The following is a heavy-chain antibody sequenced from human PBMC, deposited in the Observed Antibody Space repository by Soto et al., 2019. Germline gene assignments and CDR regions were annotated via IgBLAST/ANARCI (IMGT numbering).Heavy chain of an antibody. CDR3: ARDGSSTANWIDP. Sequence: SGTLSLTSRGSGDAIINYYYTLSRQHQGKGLEWIGYIYHTGKNYYNPPVESRVTMSVDTSNNQFSLKLASVTAADTAVYYCARDGSSTANWIDPWGQGILVTVSS. J-gene: IGHJ5*02. CDR1: GDAIINYY. V-gene: IGHV4-59*12. CDR2: IYHTGKN. D-gene: IGHD2-2*01.